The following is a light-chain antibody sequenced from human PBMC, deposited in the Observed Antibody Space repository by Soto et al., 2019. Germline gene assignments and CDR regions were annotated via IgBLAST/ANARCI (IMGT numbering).Light chain of an antibody. Sequence: QPVLTQSASVSGSPGPSITLSCTGSSRDVGNYTLVSWYQHHPGKAPKLMIYDVSKRPSGVANRFSGSESGNTASLTISGLQAEDEADYYCCSYAGSSAYVVFGGGTKLTVL. CDR1: SRDVGNYTL. CDR2: DVS. J-gene: IGLJ2*01. V-gene: IGLV2-23*02. CDR3: CSYAGSSAYVV.